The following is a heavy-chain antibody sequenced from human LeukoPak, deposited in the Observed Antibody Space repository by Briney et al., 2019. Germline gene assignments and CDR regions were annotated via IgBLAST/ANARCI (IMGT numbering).Heavy chain of an antibody. D-gene: IGHD5-18*01. CDR2: IIPILGIA. Sequence: SVKVSCKASGYTFTSYGISWVRQAPGQGLEWMGRIIPILGIANYAQKFQGRVTITADKSTSTAYMELSSLRSEDTAVYYCASVLGHTAMDDFDYWGQGTLVTVSS. CDR3: ASVLGHTAMDDFDY. J-gene: IGHJ4*02. V-gene: IGHV1-69*04. CDR1: GYTFTSYG.